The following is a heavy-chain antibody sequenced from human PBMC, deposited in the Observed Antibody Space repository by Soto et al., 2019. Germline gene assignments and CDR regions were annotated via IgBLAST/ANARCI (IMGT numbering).Heavy chain of an antibody. CDR3: ARGLGYNYGRYYYGLDV. V-gene: IGHV5-51*01. CDR2: IYPGDSDT. Sequence: PGESLKISCKGSGYSFTSYWIGWVRQMPGKGMEWMGIIYPGDSDTRYSPSFQGQVTISADKSISTAYLQWSSLKASDTAMYYCARGLGYNYGRYYYGLDVWGQGTTVTVSS. CDR1: GYSFTSYW. D-gene: IGHD5-18*01. J-gene: IGHJ6*02.